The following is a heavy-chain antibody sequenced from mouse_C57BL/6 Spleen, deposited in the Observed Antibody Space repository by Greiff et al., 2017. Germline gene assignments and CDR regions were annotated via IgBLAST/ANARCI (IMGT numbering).Heavy chain of an antibody. CDR1: GYTFTSYW. CDR3: ARGDCSNSPWFAY. Sequence: VQLQQSGAELAKPGASVKLSCKASGYTFTSYWMHWVKQRPGQGLEWIGYINPSSGYTKYNQKFKDKATLTADKSSSTAYMQLSSLTYEDSAVYYCARGDCSNSPWFAYWGQGTLVTVSA. CDR2: INPSSGYT. D-gene: IGHD2-5*01. V-gene: IGHV1-7*01. J-gene: IGHJ3*01.